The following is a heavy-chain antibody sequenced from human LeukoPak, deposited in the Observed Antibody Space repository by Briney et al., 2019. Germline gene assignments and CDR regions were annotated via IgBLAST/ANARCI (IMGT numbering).Heavy chain of an antibody. Sequence: SETLSLTCTVSGGSISSSDYYWGWIRQPPGKGLEWIEIINYRGSTYYNPSLKSRVTTSVDPSKNQFSLKLSSVTAADTAMYYCARRDCSGGSCQYFDYWGQGTQVTVSS. J-gene: IGHJ4*02. CDR2: INYRGST. D-gene: IGHD2-15*01. CDR3: ARRDCSGGSCQYFDY. V-gene: IGHV4-39*01. CDR1: GGSISSSDYY.